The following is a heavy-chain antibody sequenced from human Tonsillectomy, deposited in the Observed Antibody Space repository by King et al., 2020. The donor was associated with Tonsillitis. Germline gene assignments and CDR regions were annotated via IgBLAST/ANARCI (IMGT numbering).Heavy chain of an antibody. CDR3: AKEGDDYNTTGYPYYFDS. D-gene: IGHD3-22*01. V-gene: IGHV3-30*02. Sequence: VQLVESGGGVVQPGGSLRLSCEASGFIFSNFDMDWVRHTPGKGLEWVAFIRYNGKNIYYGDSVKGRFTISRDNCQNTLYLQMNSLRAEDTAVYYCAKEGDDYNTTGYPYYFDSWGQGTLVTVSS. CDR1: GFIFSNFD. CDR2: IRYNGKNI. J-gene: IGHJ4*02.